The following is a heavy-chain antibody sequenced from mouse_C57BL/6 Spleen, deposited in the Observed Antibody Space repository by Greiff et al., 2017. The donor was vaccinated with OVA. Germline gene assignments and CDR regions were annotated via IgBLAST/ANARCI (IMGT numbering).Heavy chain of an antibody. V-gene: IGHV5-4*01. CDR3: ARGGGRDAMDY. CDR1: GFTFSSYA. J-gene: IGHJ4*01. Sequence: EVQLVESGGGLVKPGGSLKLSCAASGFTFSSYAMSWVHQTPEKRLEWVATISDGGSYTYYPDNVKGRFTISRDNAKNNLYLQMSHLKSEDTAMYYCARGGGRDAMDYWGQGTSVTVSS. CDR2: ISDGGSYT.